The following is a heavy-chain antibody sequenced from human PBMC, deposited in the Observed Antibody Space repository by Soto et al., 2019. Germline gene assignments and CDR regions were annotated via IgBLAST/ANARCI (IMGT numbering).Heavy chain of an antibody. V-gene: IGHV4-59*01. CDR2: IYYSGST. D-gene: IGHD3-10*01. Sequence: QVQLQESGPGLVKPSETLSLTCTVSGGSISSYYWSWIRQRPGKGLEWIGYIYYSGSTNYNPSLKTRVTISVDTSKNQFSLKLSSVTAADTAVYYCARGDPLLWFGEKVYYGMDVWGQGTTVTVSS. CDR1: GGSISSYY. J-gene: IGHJ6*02. CDR3: ARGDPLLWFGEKVYYGMDV.